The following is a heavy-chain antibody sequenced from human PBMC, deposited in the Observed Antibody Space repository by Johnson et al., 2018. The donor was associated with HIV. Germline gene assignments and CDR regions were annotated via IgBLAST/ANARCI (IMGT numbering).Heavy chain of an antibody. Sequence: MLLVESGGGLVQPGGSLRLSCAASRFTVNSNYMSWVRQAPGKGLEWVSVVYSGGSTYYADSVKGRFTISRDNSKNTLYLQMNSLRVEDTAVYYCAKAYTYGSFDIWGQGTMVTVSS. CDR1: RFTVNSNY. J-gene: IGHJ3*02. CDR2: VYSGGST. CDR3: AKAYTYGSFDI. V-gene: IGHV3-66*01. D-gene: IGHD5-18*01.